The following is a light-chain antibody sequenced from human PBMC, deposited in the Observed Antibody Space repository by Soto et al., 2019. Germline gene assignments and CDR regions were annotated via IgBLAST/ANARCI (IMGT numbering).Light chain of an antibody. CDR3: QQYGSSPPT. Sequence: EIVLTQSPGTLSLSPGERATLSCRASQSVSSSYLAWYQHKPGQAPRLLIYGASSRATGIPDRFSGSGSGPDFTLTISRLEPEDFAVYYCQQYGSSPPTFGQGTKLEIK. CDR1: QSVSSSY. CDR2: GAS. V-gene: IGKV3-20*01. J-gene: IGKJ2*01.